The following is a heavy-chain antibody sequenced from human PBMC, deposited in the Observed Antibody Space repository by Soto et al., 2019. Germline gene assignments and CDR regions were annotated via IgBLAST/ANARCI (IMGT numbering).Heavy chain of an antibody. CDR2: IIPIFGTA. Sequence: QVQLVQSGAEVKKPGSSVKVSCKASGGTFSSYALSWVRQAPGQGLEWMGGIIPIFGTANYAQKFQRRVTLTADGSTSTSYMELSRLRSEDTAVYYCARVYGGGSYYYYGMDVWGQGTTVTVSS. CDR3: ARVYGGGSYYYYGMDV. CDR1: GGTFSSYA. J-gene: IGHJ6*02. D-gene: IGHD3-16*01. V-gene: IGHV1-69*12.